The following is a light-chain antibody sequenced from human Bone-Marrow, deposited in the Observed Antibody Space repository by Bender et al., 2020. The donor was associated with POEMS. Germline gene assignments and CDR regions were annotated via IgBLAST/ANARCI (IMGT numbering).Light chain of an antibody. CDR2: EVS. V-gene: IGLV2-14*02. Sequence: QSALTQPASVSGSPGQSITISCSGTSSDVGGYNLVSWYQQHPGKAPKLMIYEVSTRPSGVSNRFSGSKSGNTASLTISGLQADDEADYYCSSYTSTSTVVFGGGTKLTVL. CDR1: SSDVGGYNL. J-gene: IGLJ2*01. CDR3: SSYTSTSTVV.